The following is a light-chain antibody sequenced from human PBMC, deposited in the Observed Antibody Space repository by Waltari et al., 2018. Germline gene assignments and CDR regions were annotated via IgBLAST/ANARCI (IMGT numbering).Light chain of an antibody. V-gene: IGLV2-23*02. CDR3: CSYAGDRIPVI. J-gene: IGLJ2*01. Sequence: QSALTQPASVSGSPGQSITISCTGTSSDVGTYNLVSWHQQRPGKAPKLMIYEVSERPSGVSNRFSGSKSGNTASLTISGLQAEDEADYFYCSYAGDRIPVIFGGGTKLTVL. CDR2: EVS. CDR1: SSDVGTYNL.